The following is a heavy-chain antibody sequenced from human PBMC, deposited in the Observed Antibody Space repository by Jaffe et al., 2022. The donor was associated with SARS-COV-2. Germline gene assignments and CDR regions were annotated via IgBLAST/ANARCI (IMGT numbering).Heavy chain of an antibody. D-gene: IGHD2-2*01. V-gene: IGHV3-48*02. CDR3: ARGRYQSLGGDCFDI. Sequence: EVQLVESGGGLVQPGGSLRLSCVGSGFSFSSYSMNWVRQAPGKGLEWVSYLSGASIGIHYADSVKSRFTISRDNAKNSLFLQMNSLTDDDTAVYYCARGRYQSLGGDCFDIWGQGTMVTVSS. CDR2: LSGASIGI. CDR1: GFSFSSYS. J-gene: IGHJ3*02.